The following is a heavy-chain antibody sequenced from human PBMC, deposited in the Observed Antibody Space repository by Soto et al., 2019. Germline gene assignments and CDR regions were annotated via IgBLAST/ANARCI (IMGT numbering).Heavy chain of an antibody. CDR1: GFTFSRYA. CDR2: ISSNGGST. Sequence: GGSLRLSCSASGFTFSRYAMHWVRQAPGKGLEYVSAISSNGGSTYYADSVKGRFTISRDNSKNTLYLQMSSLRAEDTAVYYCVKDRITMIVVGPGAFDVWGQGRMVTVSS. J-gene: IGHJ3*01. D-gene: IGHD3-22*01. V-gene: IGHV3-64D*08. CDR3: VKDRITMIVVGPGAFDV.